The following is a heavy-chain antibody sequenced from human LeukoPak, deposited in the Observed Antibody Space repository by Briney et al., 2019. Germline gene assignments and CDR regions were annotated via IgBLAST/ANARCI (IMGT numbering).Heavy chain of an antibody. CDR2: INHSGST. CDR1: GGSFSGYY. V-gene: IGHV4-34*01. D-gene: IGHD2-2*01. J-gene: IGHJ6*02. CDR3: ARGLFIVVEAGQVPGDYYSMDV. Sequence: SETLSLTCAVYGGSFSGYYWSWIRQPPGKGLEWIGEINHSGSTNYNPSLKSRVTISVDTSKNQFSLKLSSVTAADTAVYYCARGLFIVVEAGQVPGDYYSMDVWGQGTTVTVSS.